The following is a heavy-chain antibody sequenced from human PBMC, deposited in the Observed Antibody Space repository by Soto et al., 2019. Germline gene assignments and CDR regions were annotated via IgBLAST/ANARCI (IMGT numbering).Heavy chain of an antibody. D-gene: IGHD6-6*01. J-gene: IGHJ5*02. CDR1: GGSISSNYC. V-gene: IGHV4-39*01. CDR3: ARHGGPGIADRTNP. Sequence: SETLSLTCTVSGGSISSNYCWGWIRQPPGKGLEWIGSIYSSGSTYYNPSLKSRVTISADTSKNQFPLKLSSVTAADTAVYYCARHGGPGIADRTNPWGQGTLVTVSS. CDR2: IYSSGST.